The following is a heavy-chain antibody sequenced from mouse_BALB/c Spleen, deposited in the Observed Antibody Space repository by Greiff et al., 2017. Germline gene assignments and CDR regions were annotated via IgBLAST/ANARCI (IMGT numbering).Heavy chain of an antibody. Sequence: ESGAELVKPGASVKMSCKASGYTFTSYNMHWVKQTPGQGLEWIGAIYPGNGDTSYNQKFKGKATLTADKSSSTAYMQLSSLTSEDSAVYYCARSGGFEDYWGQGTTLTVSS. CDR2: IYPGNGDT. CDR1: GYTFTSYN. V-gene: IGHV1-12*01. J-gene: IGHJ2*01. CDR3: ARSGGFEDY. D-gene: IGHD3-1*01.